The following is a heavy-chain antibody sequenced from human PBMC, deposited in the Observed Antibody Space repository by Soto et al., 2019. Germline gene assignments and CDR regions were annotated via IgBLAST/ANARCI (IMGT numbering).Heavy chain of an antibody. Sequence: QVQLQGSGPGLVKPSQTLSLTCTVSGGSISSGYSYWSWIRQPPGKGREWIGYIYYSGSTYYNPSLKSRVTRSVDTSTNQFSLKLSSVTAADTAVYYCARVDYDSSGLFDYWGKGTLVTVSS. CDR2: IYYSGST. CDR3: ARVDYDSSGLFDY. J-gene: IGHJ4*02. D-gene: IGHD3-22*01. V-gene: IGHV4-30-4*01. CDR1: GGSISSGYSY.